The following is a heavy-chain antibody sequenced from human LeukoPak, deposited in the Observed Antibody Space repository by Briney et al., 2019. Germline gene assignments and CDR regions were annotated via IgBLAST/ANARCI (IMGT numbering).Heavy chain of an antibody. Sequence: SETLSLTCTVSGGSISSYYWSWIRQPPGKGLEWIGYIYYSGSTNYNPSLKSRVTISVDTSKNQFSLKLSSVTAADTAVYYCARVGDGSGSYRAYYFDYWGQGTLVTVSS. CDR3: ARVGDGSGSYRAYYFDY. CDR2: IYYSGST. CDR1: GGSISSYY. J-gene: IGHJ4*02. V-gene: IGHV4-59*01. D-gene: IGHD3-10*01.